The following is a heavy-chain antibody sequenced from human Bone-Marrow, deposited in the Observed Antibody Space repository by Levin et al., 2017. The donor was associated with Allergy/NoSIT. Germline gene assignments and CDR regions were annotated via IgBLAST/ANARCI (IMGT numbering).Heavy chain of an antibody. J-gene: IGHJ5*02. D-gene: IGHD2-15*01. V-gene: IGHV3-33*01. Sequence: GESLKISCAASGFTFSSYGMHWVRQAPGKGLEWVAVIWYDGSNKYYADSVKGRFTISRDNSKNTLYLQMNSLRAEDTAVYYCARDSRYCSGGSCYSRVRWFDPWGQGTLVTVSS. CDR1: GFTFSSYG. CDR3: ARDSRYCSGGSCYSRVRWFDP. CDR2: IWYDGSNK.